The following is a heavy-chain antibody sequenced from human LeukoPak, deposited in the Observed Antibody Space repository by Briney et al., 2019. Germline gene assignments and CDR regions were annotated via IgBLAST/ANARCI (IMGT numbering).Heavy chain of an antibody. V-gene: IGHV3-30*18. CDR1: GFTFSSYS. Sequence: GGSLRLSCAASGFTFSSYSMHWVRQAPGKGLEWVAVISYDGSNKYYADSVKGRFTISRDNSKNTLYLQMNSLRAEDTAVYYCAKELLLWFGEKSRYFDYWGQGTLVTVSS. J-gene: IGHJ4*02. CDR2: ISYDGSNK. D-gene: IGHD3-10*01. CDR3: AKELLLWFGEKSRYFDY.